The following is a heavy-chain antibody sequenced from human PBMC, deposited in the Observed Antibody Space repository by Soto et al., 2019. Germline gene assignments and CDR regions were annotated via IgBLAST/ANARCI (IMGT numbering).Heavy chain of an antibody. CDR2: IYYSGST. V-gene: IGHV4-39*01. J-gene: IGHJ5*02. Sequence: SETLSLTCTVSGGSISSSSYYWGWIRQPPGKGLEWIGSIYYSGSTYYNPSLKSRVTISVDTSKNQFSLKLSSVTAADTAVYYCASHTYSSSSDWFDPWGQGTLVTVS. CDR3: ASHTYSSSSDWFDP. D-gene: IGHD6-6*01. CDR1: GGSISSSSYY.